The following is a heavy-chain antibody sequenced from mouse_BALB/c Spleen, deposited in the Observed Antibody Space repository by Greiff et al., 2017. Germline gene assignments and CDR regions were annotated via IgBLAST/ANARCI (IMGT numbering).Heavy chain of an antibody. V-gene: IGHV3-2*02. Sequence: DVKLQESGPGLVKPSQSLSLTCTVTGYSITSDYAWNWNRQFPGNQLEWMGYISYSGSTSYNPSLKSRITITRDTSKNQFFLQLNSVTTEDTATYYCANHYSGSSYWYFDDWGAGTTVTVSS. CDR1: GYSITSDYA. D-gene: IGHD1-1*01. J-gene: IGHJ1*01. CDR3: ANHYSGSSYWYFDD. CDR2: ISYSGST.